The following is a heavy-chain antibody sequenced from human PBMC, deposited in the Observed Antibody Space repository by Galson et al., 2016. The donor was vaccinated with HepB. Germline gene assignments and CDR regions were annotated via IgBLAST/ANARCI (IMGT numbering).Heavy chain of an antibody. CDR2: ITGRDGST. D-gene: IGHD6-19*01. V-gene: IGHV3-23*01. J-gene: IGHJ4*02. CDR3: AKGSNGWTKCIDF. Sequence: SLSLSCAASGFTFTNYAMSWVRQAPGKGLEWVSGITGRDGSTRYAASVKGRVIISRDNSQYTLYLQLDSLRAEDTAVDDCAKGSNGWTKCIDFWGQGTLGTVSS. CDR1: GFTFTNYA.